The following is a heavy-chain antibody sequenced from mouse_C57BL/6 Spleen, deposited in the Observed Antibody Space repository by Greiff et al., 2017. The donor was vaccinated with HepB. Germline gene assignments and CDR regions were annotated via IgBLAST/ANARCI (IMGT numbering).Heavy chain of an antibody. CDR1: GYTFTSYW. CDR2: IHPNSGST. CDR3: ARRNDYYGSRGDAMDY. J-gene: IGHJ4*01. D-gene: IGHD1-1*01. V-gene: IGHV1-64*01. Sequence: VQLQQPGAELVKPGASVKLSCKASGYTFTSYWMHWVKQRPGQGLEWIGMIHPNSGSTNYNEKFKSKATLTVDKSSSTAYMQLSSLTSEDSAVYYCARRNDYYGSRGDAMDYWGQGTSVTVSS.